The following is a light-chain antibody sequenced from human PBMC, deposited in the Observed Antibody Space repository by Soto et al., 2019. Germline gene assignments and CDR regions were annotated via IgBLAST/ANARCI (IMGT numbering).Light chain of an antibody. J-gene: IGKJ4*01. CDR3: QQYGDSPLT. Sequence: VLTQSPGTLSLSPGERATLSCRASQIVSGNFLAWYQQIPGQTPRLLIYGASSRATGIPERISGSGSGTDFTLTINRLELEDFAVYYCQQYGDSPLTFGGGTKLEMK. CDR1: QIVSGNF. CDR2: GAS. V-gene: IGKV3-20*01.